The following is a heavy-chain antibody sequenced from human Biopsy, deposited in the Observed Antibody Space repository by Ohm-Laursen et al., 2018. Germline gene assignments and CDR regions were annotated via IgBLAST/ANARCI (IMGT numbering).Heavy chain of an antibody. Sequence: SETLSLTCTVSGGSISSSTTYYWAWLRQPPGKGLVWIGSIYNTETTSYNPSLKSRVTISVDTSTNQFSLKVSSVTAADTALYFCARHPTGFWFDPWGHGTLVTVSS. CDR1: GGSISSSTTYY. J-gene: IGHJ5*02. V-gene: IGHV4-39*01. CDR2: IYNTETT. CDR3: ARHPTGFWFDP.